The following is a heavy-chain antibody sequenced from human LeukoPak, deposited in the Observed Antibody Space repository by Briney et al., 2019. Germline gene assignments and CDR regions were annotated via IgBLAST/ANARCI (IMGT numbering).Heavy chain of an antibody. CDR1: GLTLRNYL. J-gene: IGHJ4*02. V-gene: IGHV3-30*18. CDR3: AKDELLWQNRAYFSCVY. D-gene: IGHD2-21*01. CDR2: VSYDESSI. Sequence: GGSLPHLWGASGLTLRNYLMHFVRQAPGKGLEWVAVVSYDESSIYYADSVKGRFTISRDNSKHTLYLNMISLRSDDTAVYYCAKDELLWQNRAYFSCVYWGQGTLVIVSS.